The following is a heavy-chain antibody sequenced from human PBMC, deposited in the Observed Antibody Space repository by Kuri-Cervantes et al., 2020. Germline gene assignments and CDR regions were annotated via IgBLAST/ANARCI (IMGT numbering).Heavy chain of an antibody. Sequence: SETLSLTCAVSGYSISSGYYWGWIRQPPGKGLEWIGEINHSGSTNYNPSLKSRVTISVDTSKNQFSLKLSSVTAADTAVYYCARGSMGWFGESTRLDYWGQGTLVTVSS. J-gene: IGHJ4*02. CDR1: GYSISSGYY. V-gene: IGHV4-38-2*01. CDR2: INHSGST. CDR3: ARGSMGWFGESTRLDY. D-gene: IGHD3-10*01.